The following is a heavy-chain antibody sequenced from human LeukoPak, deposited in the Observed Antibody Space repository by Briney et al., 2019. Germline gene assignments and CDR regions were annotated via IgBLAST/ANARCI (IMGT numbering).Heavy chain of an antibody. CDR1: GYTFTSYY. D-gene: IGHD5-12*01. V-gene: IGHV1-46*01. CDR3: ARDVGIVATINGMDV. J-gene: IGHJ6*02. CDR2: INPSGGST. Sequence: ASVKVSCKASGYTFTSYYMHWVRQAPGQGLEWMGIINPSGGSTSYAQKFQGRVTMTRDTSTSTVYMELSSLKSEDTAVYYCARDVGIVATINGMDVWGQGTTVTVSS.